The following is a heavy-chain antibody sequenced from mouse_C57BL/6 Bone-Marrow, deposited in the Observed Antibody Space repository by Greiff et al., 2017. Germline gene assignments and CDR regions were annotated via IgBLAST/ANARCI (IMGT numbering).Heavy chain of an antibody. V-gene: IGHV1-82*01. CDR1: GYAFSSSW. CDR3: ARKGYDYDGYFDV. Sequence: QVQLQQSGPELVKPGASVKISCKASGYAFSSSWMNWVKQRPGKGLEWIRRIYPGDGDTNYNGKFKGKATLTADKSSSTAYMQLSSLTSEDSAVYFCARKGYDYDGYFDVWGTGTTVTVSS. J-gene: IGHJ1*03. CDR2: IYPGDGDT. D-gene: IGHD2-4*01.